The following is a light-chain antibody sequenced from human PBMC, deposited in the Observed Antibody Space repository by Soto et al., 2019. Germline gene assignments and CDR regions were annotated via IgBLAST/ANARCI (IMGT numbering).Light chain of an antibody. CDR3: QQYDNLSLT. CDR1: QDISNY. Sequence: DIKMTQSPSSLSASVGDRVTITCQASQDISNYLNWYQQKPGKAPKLLLFDASNMETGVPSMFSGSGSGTDFTFTISSLQPEDIATYYCQQYDNLSLTFGGGTKVEIK. V-gene: IGKV1-33*01. CDR2: DAS. J-gene: IGKJ4*01.